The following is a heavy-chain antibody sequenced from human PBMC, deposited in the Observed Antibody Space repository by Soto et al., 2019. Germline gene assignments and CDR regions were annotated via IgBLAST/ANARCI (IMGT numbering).Heavy chain of an antibody. Sequence: QLVESGGGLVQPGGSLRLSCAASGFTLNNYWMHWVRQAPGMGLVWVSRINGDATSTSYADSVKGRFTIPRDNARNTLYLQMNSLRAEDTALYYCARGDIAAETFFYYYGMDLWGQGTTVTVS. CDR1: GFTLNNYW. D-gene: IGHD6-13*01. CDR2: INGDATST. J-gene: IGHJ6*02. V-gene: IGHV3-74*01. CDR3: ARGDIAAETFFYYYGMDL.